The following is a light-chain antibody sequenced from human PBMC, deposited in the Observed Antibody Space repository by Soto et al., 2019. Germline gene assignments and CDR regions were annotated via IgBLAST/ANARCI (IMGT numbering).Light chain of an antibody. CDR1: RSNIGSNY. CDR2: RNN. V-gene: IGLV1-47*01. Sequence: QSVLTQPPSASGTPGQRVTISCSGMRSNIGSNYVYWYQQLPGTAPKLLIYRNNQRPSGVPDRFSGSKSGTSASLAISGLRSEDEADYYCAAWNDSLSGFYVFGTGTKVTVL. J-gene: IGLJ1*01. CDR3: AAWNDSLSGFYV.